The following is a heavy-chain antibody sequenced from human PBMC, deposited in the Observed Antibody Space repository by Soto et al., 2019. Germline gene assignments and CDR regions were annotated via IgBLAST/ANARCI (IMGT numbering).Heavy chain of an antibody. Sequence: EVQLLESGGGLVQPGGSLRLSCAASGFTFSSYAMSWVRQAPGEGLEWVSAISGSGGSTYYADSVKGRFTISRDNSKNTLYLQMNSPRAEDTAVYYCARDLMTTNWFDPWGQGTLVTVSS. CDR2: ISGSGGST. J-gene: IGHJ5*02. D-gene: IGHD4-17*01. CDR1: GFTFSSYA. CDR3: ARDLMTTNWFDP. V-gene: IGHV3-23*01.